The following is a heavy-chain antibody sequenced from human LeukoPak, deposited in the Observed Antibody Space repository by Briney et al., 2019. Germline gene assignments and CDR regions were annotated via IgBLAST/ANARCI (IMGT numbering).Heavy chain of an antibody. CDR3: ARGPIYYYYGMDV. J-gene: IGHJ6*02. V-gene: IGHV4-59*12. Sequence: SETLSLTCTVSGGSISSYYWSWIRQPPGKGLEWIGYIYYSGSTNYNPSLKSRVTISVDTSKNQFSLKLSSVTAADTAVYYYARGPIYYYYGMDVWGQGTTVTVSS. CDR1: GGSISSYY. CDR2: IYYSGST.